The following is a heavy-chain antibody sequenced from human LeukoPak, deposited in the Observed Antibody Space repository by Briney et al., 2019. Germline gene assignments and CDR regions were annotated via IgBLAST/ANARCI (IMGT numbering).Heavy chain of an antibody. CDR1: GFTFTSSA. D-gene: IGHD3-10*01. V-gene: IGHV1-58*01. CDR2: IVVGSGNT. Sequence: GTSVKVSCKASGFTFTSSAEQWVRQARGQRLEWIGWIVVGSGNTNYAQKFQERVTITRDMSTSTAYMELSSLRSEDTAVYYCAADSRRNYYGSGSYYITYYYGMDVWGKGTTVTVSS. CDR3: AADSRRNYYGSGSYYITYYYGMDV. J-gene: IGHJ6*04.